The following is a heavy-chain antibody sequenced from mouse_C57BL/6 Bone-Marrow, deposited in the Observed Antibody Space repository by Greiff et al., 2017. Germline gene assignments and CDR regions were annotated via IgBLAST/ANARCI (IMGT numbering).Heavy chain of an antibody. CDR2: IYPGSGNT. CDR3: ARWAYSNFYYAMDY. CDR1: GYTFTDYY. J-gene: IGHJ4*01. V-gene: IGHV1-76*01. Sequence: VQLQQSGAELVRPGASVKLSCKASGYTFTDYYINWVKQRPGQGLEWIARIYPGSGNTYYNEKFKGKATLTAEKSSSTAYMQLSSLTSEVSAVYFCARWAYSNFYYAMDYWGQGTSVTVSS. D-gene: IGHD2-5*01.